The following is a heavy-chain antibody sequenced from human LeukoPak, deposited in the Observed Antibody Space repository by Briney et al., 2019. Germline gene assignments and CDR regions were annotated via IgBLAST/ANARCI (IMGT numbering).Heavy chain of an antibody. D-gene: IGHD3-9*01. Sequence: SETLSLTCAVYGGSFSGYYWSWIRQPPGKGLEWIGEINHNGSTNYNPSLKSRVTISVDTSKNQFSLKLSSVTAADTAVYYCARSRRGYDILTGYYRARPFDYWGQGTLVTVSS. CDR1: GGSFSGYY. V-gene: IGHV4-34*01. CDR2: INHNGST. J-gene: IGHJ4*02. CDR3: ARSRRGYDILTGYYRARPFDY.